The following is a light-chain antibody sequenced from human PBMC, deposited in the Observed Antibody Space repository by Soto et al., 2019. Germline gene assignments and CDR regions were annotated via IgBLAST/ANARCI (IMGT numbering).Light chain of an antibody. Sequence: QSALTQPPSASGSPGQSVTISCTGISSDVGSYNYVSWFRQHPDEAPKLIIYEVSQRPSGVPDRFSGSKSGNTASLTVSGLQAEDEADYYCSSYAGSTNFYVFGTGTKVTVL. CDR3: SSYAGSTNFYV. J-gene: IGLJ1*01. V-gene: IGLV2-8*01. CDR1: SSDVGSYNY. CDR2: EVS.